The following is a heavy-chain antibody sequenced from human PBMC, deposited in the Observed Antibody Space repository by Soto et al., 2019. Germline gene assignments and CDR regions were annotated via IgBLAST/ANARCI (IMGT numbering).Heavy chain of an antibody. CDR1: GYSFTSYW. CDR3: ARTVGSTSPQAAHWFDP. J-gene: IGHJ5*02. CDR2: IYPGDSDT. D-gene: IGHD2-2*01. V-gene: IGHV5-51*01. Sequence: GESLKISCKGSGYSFTSYWIGWVRQMPGKGLEWMGIIYPGDSDTRYSPSFQGQVTISADKSISTAYLQWSSLKASDTAMYYCARTVGSTSPQAAHWFDPWGQGTLVTVSS.